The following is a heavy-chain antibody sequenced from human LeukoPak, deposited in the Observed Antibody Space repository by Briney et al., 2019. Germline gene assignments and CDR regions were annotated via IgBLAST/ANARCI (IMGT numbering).Heavy chain of an antibody. CDR3: ATEYLDCSSTSCAPSY. CDR1: GYTFTDYY. V-gene: IGHV1-69-2*01. D-gene: IGHD2-2*01. Sequence: ASVEVSCKVSGYTFTDYYMHWVQQAPGKGLEWMGLVDPEDGETIYAEKFQGRVTITADTSTDTAYMELSSLRSEDTAVYYCATEYLDCSSTSCAPSYWGQGTLVTVSS. J-gene: IGHJ4*02. CDR2: VDPEDGET.